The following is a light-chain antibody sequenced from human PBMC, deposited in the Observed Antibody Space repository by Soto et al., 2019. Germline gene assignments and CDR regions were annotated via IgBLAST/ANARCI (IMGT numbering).Light chain of an antibody. J-gene: IGLJ1*01. CDR2: EVS. Sequence: QSVLTQPASVSGSPGQSITITCTGTSSDVGGYNYVSWYQQYPDKAPKLMIYEVSNRPSGVSNRFSGSKSGNTASLTISGLQAEDEADYYFSSFTSSSTYVFGSGTKLT. V-gene: IGLV2-14*01. CDR3: SSFTSSSTYV. CDR1: SSDVGGYNY.